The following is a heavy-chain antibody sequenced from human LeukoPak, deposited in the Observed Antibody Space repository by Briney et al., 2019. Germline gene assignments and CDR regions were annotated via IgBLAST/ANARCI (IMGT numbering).Heavy chain of an antibody. CDR3: ARDQYYYDSSGYSYYMDV. CDR2: IYTSGST. CDR1: GGSINSGSYY. V-gene: IGHV4-61*02. D-gene: IGHD3-22*01. J-gene: IGHJ6*03. Sequence: SETLSLTCTVSGGSINSGSYYWSWIRQPAGKGLEWIGRIYTSGSTNYNPSLKSRVTISVDTSKNQFSLKLSSVTAADTAVYYCARDQYYYDSSGYSYYMDVWRKGTTVTISS.